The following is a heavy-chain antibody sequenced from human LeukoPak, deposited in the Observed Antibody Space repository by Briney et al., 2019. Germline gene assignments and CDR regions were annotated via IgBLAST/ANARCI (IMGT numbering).Heavy chain of an antibody. Sequence: SETLSLTCTVSGGSISGYYWHWIRQPAGKGLEWIGRVHMSETSIYNPSLKSRVTMSVDTSKNHFSLNLSSVTAADTAVYYCARGYRISEIRFFEWLLDYWGQGSLATVSS. J-gene: IGHJ4*02. CDR1: GGSISGYY. V-gene: IGHV4-4*07. CDR2: VHMSETS. CDR3: ARGYRISEIRFFEWLLDY. D-gene: IGHD3-3*01.